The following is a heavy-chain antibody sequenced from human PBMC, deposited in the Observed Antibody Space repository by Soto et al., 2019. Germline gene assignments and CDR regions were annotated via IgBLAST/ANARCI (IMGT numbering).Heavy chain of an antibody. CDR2: IHNDGSRT. CDR1: GFTFSYYW. J-gene: IGHJ3*01. Sequence: EVQLVESGGGLVQPGESLRLSCEASGFTFSYYWMHWVRQSPGKGLLWVSHIHNDGSRTTYADSVKGRLTISRDNARNTVDLQMNSLRDEDTAVYYCARGDRGGFDLWGQGTAVTVSS. CDR3: ARGDRGGFDL. V-gene: IGHV3-74*03. D-gene: IGHD3-16*01.